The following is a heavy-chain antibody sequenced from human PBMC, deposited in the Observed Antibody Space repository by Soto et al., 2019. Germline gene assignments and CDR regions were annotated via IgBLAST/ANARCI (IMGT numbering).Heavy chain of an antibody. D-gene: IGHD3-22*01. CDR3: ARKYYYDRTIDY. J-gene: IGHJ4*02. Sequence: PSETLSLTCTVSGGSISSCSYYWGWIRQPPGKGLEWIGSIYYSGGTYYNPSLKSRVTISVDTSKNQFSLKLSSVTAADTAVYYCARKYYYDRTIDYWGQGTLVTVSS. V-gene: IGHV4-39*01. CDR1: GGSISSCSYY. CDR2: IYYSGGT.